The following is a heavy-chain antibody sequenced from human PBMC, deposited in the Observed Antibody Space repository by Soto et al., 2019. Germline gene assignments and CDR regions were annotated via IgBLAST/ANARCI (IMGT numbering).Heavy chain of an antibody. CDR2: ISAYNGNT. Sequence: QVQLVQSGAEVKKPGASVKVSCKASGYTFTSYGISWVRQAPGQGLEWMGWISAYNGNTNYAQKLQGRVTMTTDTPANTAYRELRSLRSDDTAVYYCASASRGYSYGYAFYFWGQGTLVTVSS. D-gene: IGHD5-18*01. CDR1: GYTFTSYG. J-gene: IGHJ4*02. CDR3: ASASRGYSYGYAFYF. V-gene: IGHV1-18*01.